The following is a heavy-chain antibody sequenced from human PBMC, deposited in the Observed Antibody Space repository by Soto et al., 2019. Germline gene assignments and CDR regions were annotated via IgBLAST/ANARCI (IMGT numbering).Heavy chain of an antibody. J-gene: IGHJ4*02. CDR2: ISYDGSNK. CDR1: GFTFSSYA. CDR3: ASQRGHIDY. Sequence: QVQLVESGGGVVQPGRSLRLSCAASGFTFSSYAMHWVRQAPGKGLEWVAVISYDGSNKYYADSVKGRFTISRDNSKNTLYLQMNSLRAEDTAVYYCASQRGHIDYWGQGTLVTVSS. V-gene: IGHV3-30-3*01.